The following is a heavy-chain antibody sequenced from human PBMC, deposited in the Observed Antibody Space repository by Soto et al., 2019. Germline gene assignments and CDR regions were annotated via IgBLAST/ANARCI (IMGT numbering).Heavy chain of an antibody. CDR1: GFTFGAFA. J-gene: IGHJ2*01. V-gene: IGHV3-23*01. CDR3: AKTHRTTTEVTRDWYFDL. Sequence: GSLLLACSASGFTFGAFAMDWVRQRPGDGLEWVSILSASGGSTYYTNSVRGRFTISRDNSNGTLFLQMTQLRDADTAVYFSAKTHRTTTEVTRDWYFDLWGRGTLVTVYS. D-gene: IGHD4-17*01. CDR2: LSASGGST.